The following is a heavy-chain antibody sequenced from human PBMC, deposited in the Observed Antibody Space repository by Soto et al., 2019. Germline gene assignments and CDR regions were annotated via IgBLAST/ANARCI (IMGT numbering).Heavy chain of an antibody. CDR1: GGSMRSYR. D-gene: IGHD1-26*01. V-gene: IGHV4-4*07. CDR3: GRDSGETWPYEAS. J-gene: IGHJ5*01. Sequence: SQTLSPTCTVSGGSMRSYRWSWIRQPAGKGLEWIGRLNTYGNTHYNPSLKSRVTVSVDTSRNQFFLTLRSVTAADSAVYKCGRDSGETWPYEASWGQGAPVTV. CDR2: LNTYGNT.